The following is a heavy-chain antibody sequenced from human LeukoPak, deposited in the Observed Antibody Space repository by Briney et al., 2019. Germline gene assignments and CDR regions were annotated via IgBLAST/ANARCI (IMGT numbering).Heavy chain of an antibody. Sequence: GASVKVSCKASGYTFTSYAMHWVRQAPGQRLEWMGWINAGNGNTKYSQKFQGRVTITRDTSASTAYMELSSLRSEDTAVYYFARDGEYYYDSSGSPPYGMDVWGQGTTVTVSS. D-gene: IGHD3-22*01. CDR2: INAGNGNT. J-gene: IGHJ6*02. CDR1: GYTFTSYA. CDR3: ARDGEYYYDSSGSPPYGMDV. V-gene: IGHV1-3*01.